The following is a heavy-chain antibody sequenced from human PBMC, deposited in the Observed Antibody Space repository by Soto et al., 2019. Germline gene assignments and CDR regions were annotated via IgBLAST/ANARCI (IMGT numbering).Heavy chain of an antibody. Sequence: GGSLRLSCAASGFTFSSYAMSWVRQAPGKGLEWVSAISGSGGSTYYADSVKGRFTISRDNSKNTLYLQMNSLRAEDTAVYYCAKGISAAGIYGMDVWGQGTTVTVSS. D-gene: IGHD6-13*01. J-gene: IGHJ6*02. CDR3: AKGISAAGIYGMDV. CDR2: ISGSGGST. V-gene: IGHV3-23*01. CDR1: GFTFSSYA.